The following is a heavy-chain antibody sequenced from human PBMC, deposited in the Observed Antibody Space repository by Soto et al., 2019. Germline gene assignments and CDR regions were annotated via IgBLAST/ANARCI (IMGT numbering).Heavy chain of an antibody. D-gene: IGHD3-3*01. CDR1: GYPVTAYY. Sequence: QLHLVQSGAVVKKPGASVTVSCSASGYPVTAYYMHWVRQAPGRGLEWMGGINPATGAAKYTQTFQGRVTLTRDTATSTFFMELGGLTSEDTAFFYCARGGGVGVAGSAAFDMWGQGTLVTVSS. CDR3: ARGGGVGVAGSAAFDM. J-gene: IGHJ3*02. V-gene: IGHV1-2*02. CDR2: INPATGAA.